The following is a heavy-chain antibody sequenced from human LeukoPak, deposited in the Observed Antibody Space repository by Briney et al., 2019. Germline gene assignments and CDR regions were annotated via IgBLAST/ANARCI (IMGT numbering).Heavy chain of an antibody. CDR2: ISGSGGST. CDR1: GFAFSSYA. Sequence: GGSLRLSCAASGFAFSSYAMSWVRQAPGKGLEWVSAISGSGGSTYYADSVKGRFTISRDNSKNTLYLQMNSLRAEGTAVYYCAKYRSSGWYFDFDYWGQGTLVTVSS. V-gene: IGHV3-23*01. J-gene: IGHJ4*02. CDR3: AKYRSSGWYFDFDY. D-gene: IGHD6-19*01.